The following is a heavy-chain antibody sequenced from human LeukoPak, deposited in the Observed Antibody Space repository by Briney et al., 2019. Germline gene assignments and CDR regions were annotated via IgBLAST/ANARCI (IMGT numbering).Heavy chain of an antibody. D-gene: IGHD6-19*01. J-gene: IGHJ6*03. CDR3: ARHIAVAGIGYYYYYYMDV. V-gene: IGHV5-51*01. CDR1: GYSFTSYW. CDR2: IYPGDSGT. Sequence: GESLKISCKGSGYSFTSYWIGWVRRLPGKGLEWMGIIYPGDSGTRYSPSFQGQATNSADKSISTAELQWSSLKASDTAMYYCARHIAVAGIGYYYYYYMDVWGKGTTVTVSS.